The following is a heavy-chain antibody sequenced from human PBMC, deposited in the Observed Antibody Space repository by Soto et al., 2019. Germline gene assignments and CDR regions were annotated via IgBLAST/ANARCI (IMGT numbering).Heavy chain of an antibody. V-gene: IGHV4-59*11. CDR2: ISYSGST. J-gene: IGHJ4*02. CDR3: ARADPDASVGH. Sequence: LSLTCTVSGGSMSSHYWTWLRQPPGKGLEWIGYISYSGSTYYNPSLKSRVTISADTSRNQFSLKLSSVIAADTAVYYCARADPDASVGHWGQGPLVTVSS. D-gene: IGHD3-16*01. CDR1: GGSMSSHY.